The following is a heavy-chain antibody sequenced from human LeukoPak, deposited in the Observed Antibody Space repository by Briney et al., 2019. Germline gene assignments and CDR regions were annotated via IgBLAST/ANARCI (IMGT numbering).Heavy chain of an antibody. CDR2: IIPIFGTA. CDR3: ASTTSYSSSWYHYYYYMDV. Sequence: SVKVSCKASGGTFDSYAISWVRQAPGQGLEWMGGIIPIFGTANYAQKFQGRVTITADESTSTAYMELSSLRSEDTAVYYCASTTSYSSSWYHYYYYMDVWGKGTTVTISS. D-gene: IGHD6-13*01. V-gene: IGHV1-69*13. CDR1: GGTFDSYA. J-gene: IGHJ6*03.